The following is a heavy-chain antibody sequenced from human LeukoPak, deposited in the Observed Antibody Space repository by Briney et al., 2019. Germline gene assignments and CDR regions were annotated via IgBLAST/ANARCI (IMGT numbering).Heavy chain of an antibody. CDR3: ARDSVASGSLDY. CDR1: GFTFSSYW. V-gene: IGHV3-7*01. Sequence: PGGSLRLSCAASGFTFSSYWMHWVRQPPGKGLEWVAHIKEDGGRKHYVDSVGGRFTISRDNTKNSLYLQMNSLRAEDTAVYYCARDSVASGSLDYWGQGALVTVSS. J-gene: IGHJ4*02. CDR2: IKEDGGRK. D-gene: IGHD3-10*01.